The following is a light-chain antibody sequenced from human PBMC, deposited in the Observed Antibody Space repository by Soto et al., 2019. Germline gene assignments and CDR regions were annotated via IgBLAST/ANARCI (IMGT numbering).Light chain of an antibody. V-gene: IGKV1-39*01. Sequence: DIQMTQSPSSLSASVGDRVTITCRASQSISRYLNWYQQKPWKAPKLLIYAASSLQSGVPSRFSGSGSGTDFTLTISSLQPEDFATYYCQQSYSTPSFGGGTKVEIK. CDR3: QQSYSTPS. CDR1: QSISRY. CDR2: AAS. J-gene: IGKJ4*01.